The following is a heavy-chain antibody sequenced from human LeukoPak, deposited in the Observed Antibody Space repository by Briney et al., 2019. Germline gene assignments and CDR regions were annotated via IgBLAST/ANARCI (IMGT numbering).Heavy chain of an antibody. Sequence: GESLKISCKGSGYSFTSYWIGWVRQMPGKGLEWMGIIYPGDSGTRYSPSFQGQVTTSADKSISTAYLQWSSLKASDTAMYYCARGVDTAMVTFDYWGQGTLVTVSS. CDR3: ARGVDTAMVTFDY. CDR1: GYSFTSYW. J-gene: IGHJ4*02. V-gene: IGHV5-51*01. CDR2: IYPGDSGT. D-gene: IGHD5-18*01.